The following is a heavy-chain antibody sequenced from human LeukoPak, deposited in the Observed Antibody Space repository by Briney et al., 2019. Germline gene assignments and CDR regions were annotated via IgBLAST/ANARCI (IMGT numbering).Heavy chain of an antibody. CDR2: MYNSGST. D-gene: IGHD2-2*01. CDR3: ARHVYGRHQLQAYHFDY. CDR1: GYSISSGHY. J-gene: IGHJ4*02. Sequence: PSETLSLTCDVSGYSISSGHYWGWIRQSPGKGLEWIASMYNSGSTYFKWSLKSRVTISLDTPKNQFSLTLNSVTAADTAVYYCARHVYGRHQLQAYHFDYWGQGILVTVSS. V-gene: IGHV4-38-2*01.